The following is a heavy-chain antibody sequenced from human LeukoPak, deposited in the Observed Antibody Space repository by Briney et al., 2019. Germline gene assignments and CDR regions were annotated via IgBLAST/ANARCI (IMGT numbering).Heavy chain of an antibody. J-gene: IGHJ4*02. Sequence: ASVKVSCKASGYAFSGNSIHWVRQAPGQGLEWMGRIDPKSGDTYYAQKFQGRVTMTRDTSISTAYMELSRLRADDAAVYYCARDNMGSYEHWGQGTLVTVSS. D-gene: IGHD3-10*01. CDR2: IDPKSGDT. CDR1: GYAFSGNS. V-gene: IGHV1-2*02. CDR3: ARDNMGSYEH.